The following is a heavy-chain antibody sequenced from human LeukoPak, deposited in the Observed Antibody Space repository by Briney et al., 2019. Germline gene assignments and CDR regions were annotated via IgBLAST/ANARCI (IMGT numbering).Heavy chain of an antibody. CDR1: GDSISSGDYS. V-gene: IGHV4-30-2*01. CDR2: IFHSGHS. J-gene: IGHJ5*02. D-gene: IGHD3-10*01. Sequence: SETLSLTCAVSGDSISSGDYSWSWIRQTSGKGLEWIGYIFHSGHSYYNPSLKSRVTISVDRSKNQFSLRLTSVTAADTAIYYCARELWFVNAPGSWLDPWGQGTLVTVSS. CDR3: ARELWFVNAPGSWLDP.